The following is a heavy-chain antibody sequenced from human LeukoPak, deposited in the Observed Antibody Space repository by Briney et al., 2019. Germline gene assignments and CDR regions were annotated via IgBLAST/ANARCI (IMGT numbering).Heavy chain of an antibody. V-gene: IGHV3-21*01. CDR1: GFTFSSYS. Sequence: GGSLRLSCAASGFTFSSYSMNWVRQAPGKGLEWVSSISSSSSYIYYADSVKGRFTISRDNAKNSLYLQMNSLRAEDTAVYYCARGGNGITFGGVIVKAGSQDDAFDIWGQGTMVTVSS. J-gene: IGHJ3*02. D-gene: IGHD3-16*02. CDR3: ARGGNGITFGGVIVKAGSQDDAFDI. CDR2: ISSSSSYI.